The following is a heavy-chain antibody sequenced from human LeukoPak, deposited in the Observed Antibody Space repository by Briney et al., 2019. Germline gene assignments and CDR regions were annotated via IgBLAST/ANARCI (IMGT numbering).Heavy chain of an antibody. CDR1: GYTFTSYA. Sequence: ASVKVSCKASGYTFTSYAMNWVRQAPGQGLEWMGWINTNTGNPTYAQGFTGRFVFSLDTSVSTAYLQISSLKAEDTAVYYCARVQTQMATIPVFSFDYWGQGTLVTVSS. CDR2: INTNTGNP. J-gene: IGHJ4*02. D-gene: IGHD5-24*01. V-gene: IGHV7-4-1*02. CDR3: ARVQTQMATIPVFSFDY.